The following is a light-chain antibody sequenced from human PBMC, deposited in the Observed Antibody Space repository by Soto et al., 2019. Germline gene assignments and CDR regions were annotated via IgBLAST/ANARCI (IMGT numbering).Light chain of an antibody. J-gene: IGKJ1*01. CDR2: GAS. CDR3: QQYDNWPT. CDR1: QSISSN. V-gene: IGKV3-15*01. Sequence: EIVMTHSQATLSVCRLDRAPLXCRASQSISSNLVWYQQKAGQAPRLLIYGASTRATGIPARFSGSGSGTEFTLTISSLQSEDFAVYYCQQYDNWPTFGQGTKVDIK.